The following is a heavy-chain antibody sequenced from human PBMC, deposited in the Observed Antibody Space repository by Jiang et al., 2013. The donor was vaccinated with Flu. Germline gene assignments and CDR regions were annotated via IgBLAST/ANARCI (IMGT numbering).Heavy chain of an antibody. CDR3: ARDQGSNYYDSSGYPDGDAFDI. J-gene: IGHJ3*02. Sequence: QTLSLTCAISGDSVSSNSAAWNWIRQSPSRGLEWLGRTYYRSKWYNDYAVSLKSRITINPDTSKNQFSLQLNSATPEDTAVHYCARDQGSNYYDSSGYPDGDAFDIWGQGTMVTVSS. CDR2: TYYRSKWYN. D-gene: IGHD3-22*01. CDR1: GDSVSSNSAA. V-gene: IGHV6-1*01.